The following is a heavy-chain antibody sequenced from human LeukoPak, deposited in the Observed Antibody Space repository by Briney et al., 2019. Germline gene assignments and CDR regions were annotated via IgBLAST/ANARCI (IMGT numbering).Heavy chain of an antibody. J-gene: IGHJ4*02. CDR2: INHSGST. V-gene: IGHV4-34*01. Sequence: SETLSLTCAVYGGSFSVYYWSWIRQPPGKGLEWIGEINHSGSTNYNPSLKSRVTISVDTSKNQFSLKLSSVTAADTAVYYCARESANYVWGSYRYEYFDYWGQGILVTVSS. CDR1: GGSFSVYY. D-gene: IGHD3-16*02. CDR3: ARESANYVWGSYRYEYFDY.